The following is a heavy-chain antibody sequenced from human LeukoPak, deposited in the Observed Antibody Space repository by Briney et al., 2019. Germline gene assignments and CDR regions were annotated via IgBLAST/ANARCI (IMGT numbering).Heavy chain of an antibody. CDR2: ISAYNGNT. D-gene: IGHD2/OR15-2a*01. Sequence: ASVKVSCKASGYTLTSYGITWVRQAPGQGLEWMGWISAYNGNTKYVQKFQGRVTMTTDTSTNTAYMELRSLRSDDTAVYYCARDEGIVPTQSDYWGQGTLVTVSS. V-gene: IGHV1-18*01. J-gene: IGHJ4*02. CDR1: GYTLTSYG. CDR3: ARDEGIVPTQSDY.